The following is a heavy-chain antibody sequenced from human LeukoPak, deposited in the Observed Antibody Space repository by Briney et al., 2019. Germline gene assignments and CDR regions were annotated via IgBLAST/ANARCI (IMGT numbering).Heavy chain of an antibody. CDR2: INPNSGGT. J-gene: IGHJ4*02. V-gene: IGHV1-2*06. Sequence: ASVKVSCKASGYTFTGYYMHWVRQAPGQGLEWMGRINPNSGGTNYAQKFQGRVTMTRDTSISTAYMELSSLRSEDTAVYYCASGGDYYDSSGYYYPMTFDYWGQGTLVTVSS. CDR3: ASGGDYYDSSGYYYPMTFDY. D-gene: IGHD3-22*01. CDR1: GYTFTGYY.